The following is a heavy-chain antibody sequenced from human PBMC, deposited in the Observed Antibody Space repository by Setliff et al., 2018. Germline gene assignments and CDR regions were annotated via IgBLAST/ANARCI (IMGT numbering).Heavy chain of an antibody. D-gene: IGHD1-26*01. CDR2: ISVYNGDT. CDR1: GYTFRNYA. V-gene: IGHV1-18*01. Sequence: GASVKVSCKASGYTFRNYAFAWVRQAPGQGLEWVGWISVYNGDTNYAQKIQGRVTLTTDTSTSTAYMELRSLRSDDTAVYYCARDEWELVGLESAFDIWGQGTMVTVSS. J-gene: IGHJ3*02. CDR3: ARDEWELVGLESAFDI.